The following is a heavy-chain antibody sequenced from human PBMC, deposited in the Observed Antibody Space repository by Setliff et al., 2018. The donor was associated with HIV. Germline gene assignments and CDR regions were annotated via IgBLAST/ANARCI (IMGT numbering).Heavy chain of an antibody. CDR1: GFTFSSSA. Sequence: GESLKISCAASGFTFSSSAMSWVRQAPGKELEWVSLIQSSGITYYADSVKGRFTISRDNSNNTLSLRMSSLRAEDTALYYCAKLDYYDASGSWARKVAIDFWGRGTMVTVSS. J-gene: IGHJ3*01. CDR2: IQSSGIT. CDR3: AKLDYYDASGSWARKVAIDF. V-gene: IGHV3-23*01. D-gene: IGHD3-22*01.